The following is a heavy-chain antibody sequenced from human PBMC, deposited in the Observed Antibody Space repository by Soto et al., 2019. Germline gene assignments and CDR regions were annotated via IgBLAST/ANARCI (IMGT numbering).Heavy chain of an antibody. CDR3: ASASRPHQNFDWLFPRNGSYYYCGMDV. V-gene: IGHV1-18*01. CDR2: ISAYNGNT. CDR1: GYTFTSYG. D-gene: IGHD3-9*01. Sequence: QVQLVQSGAEVKKPGASVTVSCKASGYTFTSYGISWVRQTPGQGLEWIGWISAYNGNTTYAQKLQRRVTMTTDTPTSTAYMQLSSLRSDDTAVYYCASASRPHQNFDWLFPRNGSYYYCGMDVWGQGTTVTVSS. J-gene: IGHJ6*02.